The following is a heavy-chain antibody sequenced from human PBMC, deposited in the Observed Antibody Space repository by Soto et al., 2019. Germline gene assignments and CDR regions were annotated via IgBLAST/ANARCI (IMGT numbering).Heavy chain of an antibody. CDR3: ARTPDI. V-gene: IGHV4-39*07. CDR2: IFYSGGT. J-gene: IGHJ3*02. CDR1: GGSVTSGTYY. Sequence: SETLSLTCTVSGGSVTSGTYYWAWIRQSPGKGLEWIGTIFYSGGTFYTPSLKSRVTISVDRSKNQFSLKLSSVTAADTAVYYCARTPDIWGQGTMVTVS.